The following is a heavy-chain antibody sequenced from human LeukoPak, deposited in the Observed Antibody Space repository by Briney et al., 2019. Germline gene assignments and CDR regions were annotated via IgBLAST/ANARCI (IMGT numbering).Heavy chain of an antibody. J-gene: IGHJ4*02. CDR1: GYTFTRYY. D-gene: IGHD6-19*01. CDR2: INPNSGGT. CDR3: ARGEAVASHDY. Sequence: AASVKVSCKASGYTFTRYYIHWGGQAPGQGLEWMGWINPNSGGTNYAQKFQGRVTMTRDSSISTAYMELNRLTSDDTAVYYCARGEAVASHDYWGQGTLVTVSS. V-gene: IGHV1-2*02.